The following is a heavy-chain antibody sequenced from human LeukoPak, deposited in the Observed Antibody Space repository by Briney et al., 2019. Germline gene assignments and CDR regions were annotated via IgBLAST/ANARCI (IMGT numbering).Heavy chain of an antibody. J-gene: IGHJ4*02. V-gene: IGHV3-11*04. CDR3: ANSGIGGLSLFDY. CDR2: ISSGGSTI. Sequence: GGSLRLSCAASGFTFSDYYMSWIRQAPGKGLEWVSYISSGGSTIYYADSVKGRFTISRDNAKNSLYLQMNSLRAEDTAVYYCANSGIGGLSLFDYWGQGTLVTVSS. CDR1: GFTFSDYY. D-gene: IGHD3-10*01.